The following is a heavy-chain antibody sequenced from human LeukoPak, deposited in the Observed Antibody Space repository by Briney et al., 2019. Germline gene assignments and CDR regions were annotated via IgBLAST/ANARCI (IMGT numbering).Heavy chain of an antibody. CDR3: ARHIVATISGFDY. D-gene: IGHD5-12*01. CDR2: IYYSGST. CDR1: GGSISSSSYY. J-gene: IGHJ4*02. V-gene: IGHV4-39*01. Sequence: SETLSLTCTVSGGSISSSSYYWGWIRQPPGKGLDWIGSIYYSGSTYYNPSLKSRVTISVDTSKNQFSLKLSSVTAADTAVYYCARHIVATISGFDYWGQGTLVTVSS.